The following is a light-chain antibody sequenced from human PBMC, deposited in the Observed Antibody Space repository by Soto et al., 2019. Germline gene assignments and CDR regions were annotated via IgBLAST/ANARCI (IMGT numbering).Light chain of an antibody. J-gene: IGKJ5*01. Sequence: EIVMTQSPATLSVSPGEGATLSCRASQGIGNYLAWYQHKPGQTPRLLIYDTSTMASGVPSRFSGSRSGTEFTLTIHNLQSEDCAGYYCQQRRNWPPITLGQGTRLEIK. CDR3: QQRRNWPPIT. V-gene: IGKV3-15*01. CDR2: DTS. CDR1: QGIGNY.